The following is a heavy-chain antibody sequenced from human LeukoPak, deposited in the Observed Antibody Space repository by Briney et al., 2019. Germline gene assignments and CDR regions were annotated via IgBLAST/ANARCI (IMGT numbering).Heavy chain of an antibody. CDR3: ARGKGDGYWGFDP. CDR2: ISSSSSYI. CDR1: GFTFSSYV. V-gene: IGHV3-21*04. Sequence: KPGRSLRLSCAASGFTFSSYVMNWVRQAPGKGLEWVSSISSSSSYIYYADSVKGRFTISRDNAKNSLYLQMNSLRAEDTAVYYCARGKGDGYWGFDPWGQGTLVTVSS. J-gene: IGHJ5*02. D-gene: IGHD5-24*01.